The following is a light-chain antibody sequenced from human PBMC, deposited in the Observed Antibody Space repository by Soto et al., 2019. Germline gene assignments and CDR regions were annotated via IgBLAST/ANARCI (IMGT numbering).Light chain of an antibody. Sequence: IQMTQSPSSLSASVGDRVTITCRASQRITTYLNWYQQKPGEAPKLLISTSGTLQRGVPSRFSGSGSGTDFPLTITALRPEDFATYFCQQTYSPPYTFGQGTKLEIK. CDR1: QRITTY. CDR2: TSG. J-gene: IGKJ2*01. V-gene: IGKV1-39*01. CDR3: QQTYSPPYT.